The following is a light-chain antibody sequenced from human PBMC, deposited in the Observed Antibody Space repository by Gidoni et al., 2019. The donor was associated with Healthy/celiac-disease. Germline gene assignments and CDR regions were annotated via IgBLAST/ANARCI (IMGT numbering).Light chain of an antibody. Sequence: ELVLTQSPGTLSLSPGERATLSCRASQSVSSSYLAWYQQKPGQAPRLLIYGASSRATGIPDRFSGSGSGTDFTLTVSRLEPEDFAVYYCQQYGSFWTFGQGTKVEIK. CDR3: QQYGSFWT. CDR1: QSVSSSY. J-gene: IGKJ1*01. CDR2: GAS. V-gene: IGKV3-20*01.